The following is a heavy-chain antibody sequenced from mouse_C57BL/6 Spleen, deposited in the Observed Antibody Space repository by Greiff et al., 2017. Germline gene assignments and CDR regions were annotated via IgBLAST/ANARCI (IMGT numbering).Heavy chain of an antibody. CDR1: GFTFNTYA. D-gene: IGHD2-4*01. Sequence: EVKVEESGGGLVQPKGSLKLSCAASGFTFNTYAMHWVRQAPGKGLEWVARIRSKSSHYATYYADSLKYRFSISRDDSQSMLSVQMNNLKTEDTAIYYCVRVGCYDYDCFAYWGQGTLVTVSA. CDR2: IRSKSSHYAT. V-gene: IGHV10-3*01. CDR3: VRVGCYDYDCFAY. J-gene: IGHJ3*01.